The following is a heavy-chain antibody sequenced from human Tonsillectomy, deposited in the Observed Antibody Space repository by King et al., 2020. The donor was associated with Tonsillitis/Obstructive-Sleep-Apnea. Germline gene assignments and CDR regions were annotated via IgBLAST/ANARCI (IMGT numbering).Heavy chain of an antibody. CDR2: IDSSSRYI. J-gene: IGHJ4*02. D-gene: IGHD6-25*01. CDR3: ATHSSDLTYFDY. Sequence: VQLVESGGGLVKPGGSLRLSCVASGFTFSNYSVNWVRQAPRKGLEGVASIDSSSRYIYYADSVRGRFTISRDNAKNSLLLQMNSLRADDTAVYYCATHSSDLTYFDYWRQGTLVTVSS. V-gene: IGHV3-21*06. CDR1: GFTFSNYS.